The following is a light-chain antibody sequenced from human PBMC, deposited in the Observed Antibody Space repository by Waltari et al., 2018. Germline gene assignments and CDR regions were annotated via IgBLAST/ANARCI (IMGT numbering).Light chain of an antibody. CDR3: QNRRNWPLRT. J-gene: IGKJ4*02. CDR2: EAS. V-gene: IGKV3-11*01. CDR1: QSIGDY. Sequence: VLTQSPATLSLSPGDRATLSRSSSQSIGDYLAWYQQKPGQAPRLLTSEASNRATGVPDRFSGSGSGTDFTLTVSSLEPEDFAVYYCQNRRNWPLRTFGGGTKVEIK.